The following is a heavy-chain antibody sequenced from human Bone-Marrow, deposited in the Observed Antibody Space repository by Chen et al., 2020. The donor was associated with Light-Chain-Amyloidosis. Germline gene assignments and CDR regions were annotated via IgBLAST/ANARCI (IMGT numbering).Heavy chain of an antibody. J-gene: IGHJ4*02. CDR3: ARRRDGYNFDY. V-gene: IGHV5-51*01. Sequence: EVQLEQAGPEVKKPGESRKIFCTGSGYTFPNYWIGWVRQMPGKGLEWMGVIYPDDSDARYSPSFEGQVTISADKSITTAYLQWRSLKASDTAMYYCARRRDGYNFDYWGQGTLVTVSS. CDR1: GYTFPNYW. D-gene: IGHD5-12*01. CDR2: IYPDDSDA.